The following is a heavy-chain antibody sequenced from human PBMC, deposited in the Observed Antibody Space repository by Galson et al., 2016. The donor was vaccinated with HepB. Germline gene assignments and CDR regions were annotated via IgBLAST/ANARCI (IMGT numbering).Heavy chain of an antibody. J-gene: IGHJ4*02. CDR3: ARAHTIMLNYFDY. CDR1: GLTFSRDG. CDR2: IWSDGNTK. Sequence: SLRLSCAASGLTFSRDGMHWVRQPPGKGLEWVAVIWSDGNTKFYADSVKGRFTISRDNSKNTLFLQMNSLRAEHTAVYYCARAHTIMLNYFDYWGQGTLVTVSS. V-gene: IGHV3-33*01. D-gene: IGHD3-16*01.